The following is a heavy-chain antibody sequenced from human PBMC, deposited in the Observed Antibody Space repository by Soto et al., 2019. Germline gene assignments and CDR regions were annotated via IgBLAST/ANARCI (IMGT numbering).Heavy chain of an antibody. D-gene: IGHD3-16*01. Sequence: QVQLQESGPELVKPSETLSLTCTVSGGSISSYYGSWIRQPPGKGLEWIGYIYYSGSTNYNPSLKSRVTISVDTSKNQFSLKLSSVTAADTAVYYCARRFGRNFDYWGQGTLVTVSS. CDR3: ARRFGRNFDY. J-gene: IGHJ4*02. CDR1: GGSISSYY. V-gene: IGHV4-59*08. CDR2: IYYSGST.